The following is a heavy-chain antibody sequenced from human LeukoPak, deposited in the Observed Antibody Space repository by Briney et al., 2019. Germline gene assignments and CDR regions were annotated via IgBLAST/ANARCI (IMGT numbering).Heavy chain of an antibody. CDR2: ISYDGSNK. Sequence: TGRSLRLSCAASGFTFSSYAMHWVRQAPGKGLEWVAVISYDGSNKYYADSVKGRFTISRDNSKNTLYLQMNSLRAEDTAVYYCARDLYCGGDCSYFDYWGQGTLVTVSS. D-gene: IGHD2-21*02. CDR1: GFTFSSYA. J-gene: IGHJ4*02. CDR3: ARDLYCGGDCSYFDY. V-gene: IGHV3-30*04.